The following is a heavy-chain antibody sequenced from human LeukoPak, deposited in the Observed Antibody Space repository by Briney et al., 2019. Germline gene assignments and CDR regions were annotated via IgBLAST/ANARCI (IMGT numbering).Heavy chain of an antibody. CDR3: ARKGEWELPPDV. V-gene: IGHV3-74*01. Sequence: GGSLRLSCAASGFTFSGYWMHWVRQAPGKGLVWVSRINSDGSSTSYADSVKGRFTISRDNAKNTLYLQMNSLRAEDTAVYYCARKGEWELPPDVWGKGTTVTVSS. CDR2: INSDGSST. D-gene: IGHD1-26*01. CDR1: GFTFSGYW. J-gene: IGHJ6*04.